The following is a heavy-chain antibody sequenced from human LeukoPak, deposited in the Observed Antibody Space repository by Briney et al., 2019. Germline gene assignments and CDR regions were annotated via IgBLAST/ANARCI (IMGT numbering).Heavy chain of an antibody. CDR1: GYTFTSYG. D-gene: IGHD6-19*01. CDR2: ISAYNGNT. CDR3: ARDPGIAVAGDVLVAAIYYYYMDV. J-gene: IGHJ6*03. Sequence: GASVKVSCKASGYTFTSYGISWVRQAPGQGLEWMGWISAYNGNTNYAQKLQGRVTMTTDTSTSTAYMELRRLRSDDTAVYYCARDPGIAVAGDVLVAAIYYYYMDVWGKGTTVTVSS. V-gene: IGHV1-18*01.